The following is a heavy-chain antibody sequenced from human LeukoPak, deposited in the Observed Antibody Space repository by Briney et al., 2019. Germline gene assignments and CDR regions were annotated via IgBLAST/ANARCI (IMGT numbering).Heavy chain of an antibody. D-gene: IGHD3-22*01. V-gene: IGHV1-24*01. CDR2: FDPEDGET. J-gene: IGHJ4*02. Sequence: ASVKVSCKVSGYTLTELSMHWVRQAPGKGLEWMGGFDPEDGETIYAQKFQGRVTMTEDTSTDTAYMELSSLKSEDTAVYYCATLTRNYYDSSGYNSAFDYWGQGTLVTVSS. CDR1: GYTLTELS. CDR3: ATLTRNYYDSSGYNSAFDY.